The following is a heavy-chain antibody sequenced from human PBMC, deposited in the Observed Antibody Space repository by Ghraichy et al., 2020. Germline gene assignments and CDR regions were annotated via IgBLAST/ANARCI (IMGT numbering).Heavy chain of an antibody. CDR1: GFTLSSYW. V-gene: IGHV3-74*01. D-gene: IGHD6-19*01. J-gene: IGHJ4*02. Sequence: GGSLRLSCAVSGFTLSSYWMHWVRQAPGKGLVWVSRINSDGSSTSYADSVKGRFTISRDNAKNTLYLQMNSLRAEDTAVYYCARGGGWYGVDYWGQGTLVSVSS. CDR2: INSDGSST. CDR3: ARGGGWYGVDY.